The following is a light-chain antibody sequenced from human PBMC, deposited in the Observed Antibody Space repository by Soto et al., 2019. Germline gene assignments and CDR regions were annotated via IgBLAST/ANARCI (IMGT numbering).Light chain of an antibody. Sequence: EIVLTQSTATLSLSPGEGATLSCGASQSVRTSLAWYQQKPGQAPRLLIYDASTRATGIPARFSGSGSGTDFTLTISNLESEDFAVYYCQQRTDWPTITFGQGTRLEIK. CDR2: DAS. J-gene: IGKJ5*01. V-gene: IGKV3-11*01. CDR3: QQRTDWPTIT. CDR1: QSVRTS.